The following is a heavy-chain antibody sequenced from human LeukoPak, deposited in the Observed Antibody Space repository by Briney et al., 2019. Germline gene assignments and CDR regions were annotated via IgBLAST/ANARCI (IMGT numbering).Heavy chain of an antibody. D-gene: IGHD5-12*01. CDR2: IYSGGST. CDR3: AREGLDSGYEN. V-gene: IGHV3-53*01. J-gene: IGHJ4*02. CDR1: GFTVSSNY. Sequence: EGSLRLSCAASGFTVSSNYMSWVRQAPGKGLEWVSVIYSGGSTYYADSVKGRFTISRDNSKNTLYLQMNSLRAEDTAVYYCAREGLDSGYENWGQGTLVTVSS.